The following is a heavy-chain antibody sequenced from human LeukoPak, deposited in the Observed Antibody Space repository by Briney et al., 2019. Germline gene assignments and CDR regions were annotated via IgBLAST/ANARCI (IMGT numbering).Heavy chain of an antibody. D-gene: IGHD6-19*01. CDR2: ITRTSNYI. CDR3: AREVAVAGSFDY. CDR1: GLSFGDYG. J-gene: IGHJ4*02. V-gene: IGHV3-21*01. Sequence: GGSLRLSCTPSGLSFGDYGMSWVRQAPGKGLEWVSSITRTSNYIYYADSVKGRFTISRDNAKNSLYLQMNSLRAEDTAVYYCAREVAVAGSFDYWGQGTLVTVSS.